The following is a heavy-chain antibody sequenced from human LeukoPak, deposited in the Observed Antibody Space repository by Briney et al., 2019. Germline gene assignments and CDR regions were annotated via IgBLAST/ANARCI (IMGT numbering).Heavy chain of an antibody. CDR3: ARVRIMNYPPNWFDP. Sequence: GGSLRLSCAASGFTFSSYWMSWVRQAPGKGLEWVANIKQDGSEKYYVDSVKGRFTISRDNAKNSLYLQMNSLRAEDTAVYYCARVRIMNYPPNWFDPWGQGTLVTVSS. D-gene: IGHD2-8*01. CDR1: GFTFSSYW. J-gene: IGHJ5*02. V-gene: IGHV3-7*01. CDR2: IKQDGSEK.